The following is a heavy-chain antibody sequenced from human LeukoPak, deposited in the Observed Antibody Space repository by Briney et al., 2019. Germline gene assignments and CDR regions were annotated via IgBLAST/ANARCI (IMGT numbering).Heavy chain of an antibody. CDR2: IYYSGST. J-gene: IGHJ3*02. CDR3: ARAGNYDILTGYSLFAFDI. CDR1: GGSISSGDYY. D-gene: IGHD3-9*01. V-gene: IGHV4-30-4*08. Sequence: SETLSLTCTVSGGSISSGDYYWSWIRQPPGKGLEWIGYIYYSGSTYYNPSLKSRVAISVDTSKNQFSLKLSSVTAADTAVYYCARAGNYDILTGYSLFAFDIWGQGTMVTVSS.